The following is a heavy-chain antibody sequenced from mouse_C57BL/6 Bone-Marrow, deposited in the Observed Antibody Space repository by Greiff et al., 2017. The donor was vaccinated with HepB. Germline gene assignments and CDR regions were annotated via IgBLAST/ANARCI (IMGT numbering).Heavy chain of an antibody. CDR1: GFNIKDDY. CDR2: IDPENGDT. CDR3: TTVLDSSGYWFAY. V-gene: IGHV14-4*01. J-gene: IGHJ3*01. D-gene: IGHD3-2*02. Sequence: EVQLQQSGAELVRPGASVKLSCTASGFNIKDDYMHWVKQRPEQGLEWIGWIDPENGDTEYASKFQGKATITADTSSNTAYLQLSSLTSEDTAVYYCTTVLDSSGYWFAYWGQGTLVTVSA.